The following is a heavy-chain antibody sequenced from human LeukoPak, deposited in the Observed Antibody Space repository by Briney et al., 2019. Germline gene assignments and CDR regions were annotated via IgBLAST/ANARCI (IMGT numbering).Heavy chain of an antibody. CDR2: IKQDGSEK. CDR1: GFTFSSYC. Sequence: GGSLRLSCAASGFTFSSYCMSWVRQAPGQGLEWVANIKQDGSEKYSLHSVKGRFIISRDNAKNSLYLQMNSLRGEDTAVYYCARLYCSTISCLCFDYWGQGTLVTVSS. V-gene: IGHV3-7*01. CDR3: ARLYCSTISCLCFDY. D-gene: IGHD2-2*01. J-gene: IGHJ4*02.